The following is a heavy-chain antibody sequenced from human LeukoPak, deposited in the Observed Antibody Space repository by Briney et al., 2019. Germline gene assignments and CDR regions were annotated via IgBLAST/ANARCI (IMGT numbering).Heavy chain of an antibody. CDR1: GYTFTSYG. CDR2: ISAYNGNT. Sequence: GASVKVSCKASGYTFTSYGISWARQAPGQGLEWMGWISAYNGNTNYAQKLQGRVTMTTDTSTSTAYMELRSLRSDDTAVYYCARDRAPDYYDSSGYYPLDYWGQGTLVTVSS. D-gene: IGHD3-22*01. CDR3: ARDRAPDYYDSSGYYPLDY. V-gene: IGHV1-18*01. J-gene: IGHJ4*02.